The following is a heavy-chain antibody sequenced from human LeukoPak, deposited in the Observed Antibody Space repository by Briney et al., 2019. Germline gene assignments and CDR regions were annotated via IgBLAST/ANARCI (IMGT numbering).Heavy chain of an antibody. CDR1: GGSISTYY. Sequence: SETLPLTCTVSGGSISTYYWSWIRQPPGKGLEWIGYIYYSGSTYYNPSLESRVTISVDTSKNQFSLRLSSVTAADTAVYYCARTYCSGGSCHFDYWGQGTLVTVSS. CDR3: ARTYCSGGSCHFDY. J-gene: IGHJ4*02. V-gene: IGHV4-59*01. CDR2: IYYSGST. D-gene: IGHD2-15*01.